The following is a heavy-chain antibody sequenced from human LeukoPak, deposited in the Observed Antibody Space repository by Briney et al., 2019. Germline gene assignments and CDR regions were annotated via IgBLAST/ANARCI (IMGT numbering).Heavy chain of an antibody. D-gene: IGHD4-17*01. Sequence: PSETLSLTCAVYGGSFSGYCWSWIRQPPGKGLEWIGEINHSGSTNYNPSLKSRVTISVDTSKNQFSLKLSSVTAADTAVYYCARADYGDYGPPEYWGQGTLVTVSS. CDR3: ARADYGDYGPPEY. V-gene: IGHV4-34*01. J-gene: IGHJ4*02. CDR1: GGSFSGYC. CDR2: INHSGST.